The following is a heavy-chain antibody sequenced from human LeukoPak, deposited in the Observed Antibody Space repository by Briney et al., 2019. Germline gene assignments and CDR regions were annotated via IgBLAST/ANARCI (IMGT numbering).Heavy chain of an antibody. J-gene: IGHJ4*02. Sequence: SETLSLTCTLSGGSIDSYYWTWIRQPPGKGQEWLAYIFYSASTNYNPSLQSRATITEDTSRTQFSLKLISLTATDMAVYSCARGRDSGGYQHFDSWGQGIQVTVSS. CDR2: IFYSAST. CDR3: ARGRDSGGYQHFDS. D-gene: IGHD6-19*01. CDR1: GGSIDSYY. V-gene: IGHV4-59*01.